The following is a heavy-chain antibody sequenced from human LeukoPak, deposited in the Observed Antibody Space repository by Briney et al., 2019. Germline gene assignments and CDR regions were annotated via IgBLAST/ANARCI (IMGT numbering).Heavy chain of an antibody. CDR1: GFTFSSYG. Sequence: PGGSLRLSCAASGFTFSSYGMSWVRQAPGMGLEWVSGISGSGGSTFYAGSVKGRFAISRDSSKNTLYLQMNSLRAEDTALYYCAKDLWYYASGVPYWGQGTLVTVSS. D-gene: IGHD3-10*01. V-gene: IGHV3-23*01. J-gene: IGHJ4*02. CDR2: ISGSGGST. CDR3: AKDLWYYASGVPY.